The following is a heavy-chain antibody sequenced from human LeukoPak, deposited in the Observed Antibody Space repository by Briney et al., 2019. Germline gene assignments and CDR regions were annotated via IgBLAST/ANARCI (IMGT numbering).Heavy chain of an antibody. Sequence: PGGSLRLSCAASGFSFSSYGMHWVRQAPGKGLEWVVVISSDGHNKYFADSVKGRFTISRDNSKNTLYLQMNSLRAEDTAVYYCARPSVVAATPPHYWGQGTWSPSPQ. CDR3: ARPSVVAATPPHY. V-gene: IGHV3-30*03. D-gene: IGHD2-15*01. CDR1: GFSFSSYG. CDR2: ISSDGHNK. J-gene: IGHJ4*02.